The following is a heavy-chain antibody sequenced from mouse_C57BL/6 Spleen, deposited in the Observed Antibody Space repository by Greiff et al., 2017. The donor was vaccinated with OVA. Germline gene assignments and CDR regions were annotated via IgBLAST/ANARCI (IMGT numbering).Heavy chain of an antibody. CDR2: IDPSDSDT. D-gene: IGHD2-4*01. V-gene: IGHV1-52*01. J-gene: IGHJ2*01. CDR3: ARSMITTVYFDY. Sequence: QVQLQQPGAELVRPGSSVKLSCKASGYTFTSYWMHWVKQRPIQGLEWIGNIDPSDSDTHYNQKFKDKATLTVDKSSSTAYMQLSSLTSEDSAVYDCARSMITTVYFDYWGQGTTLTVSS. CDR1: GYTFTSYW.